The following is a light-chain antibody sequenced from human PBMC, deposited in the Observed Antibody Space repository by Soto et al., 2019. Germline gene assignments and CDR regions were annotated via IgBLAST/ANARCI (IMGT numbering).Light chain of an antibody. CDR1: QSVNRN. Sequence: EMVMTQSPATLSVSPGERATLTCRASQSVNRNLAWYQQKPGQAPRLLIFGASTRATGIPARFSGSGSGTEFTLSISSLQSEDFAVYYCQQYNSWLLGTFGPGTKLDIK. CDR2: GAS. CDR3: QQYNSWLLGT. V-gene: IGKV3-15*01. J-gene: IGKJ3*01.